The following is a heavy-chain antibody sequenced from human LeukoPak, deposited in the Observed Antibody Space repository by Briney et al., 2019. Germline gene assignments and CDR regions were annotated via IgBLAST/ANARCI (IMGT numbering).Heavy chain of an antibody. CDR3: AAIPVFGVVLHQEPV. CDR2: FIPILGTA. CDR1: GGSFSDYA. J-gene: IGHJ6*04. V-gene: IGHV1-69*10. Sequence: GASVKVSRKASGGSFSDYALNWVRQAPGQGLEWMGVFIPILGTANSTQKFQGRVTITADISTNTAYMELSSLRSEDTAVYFCAAIPVFGVVLHQEPVWGKGTTVTVSS. D-gene: IGHD3-3*01.